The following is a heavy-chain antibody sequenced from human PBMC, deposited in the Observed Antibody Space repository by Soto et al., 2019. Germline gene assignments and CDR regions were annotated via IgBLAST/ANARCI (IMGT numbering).Heavy chain of an antibody. CDR1: GFTFSSYA. V-gene: IGHV3-23*01. CDR2: ISGSGGST. CDR3: ARDIAAAGTHYYYGMDV. J-gene: IGHJ6*02. D-gene: IGHD6-13*01. Sequence: PGGSLRLSCAASGFTFSSYAMSWVRQAPGKGLEWVSAISGSGGSTYYADSVKGRFTISRDNSKNTLYLQMNSLRAEDTAVHYCARDIAAAGTHYYYGMDVWGQGTTVTSP.